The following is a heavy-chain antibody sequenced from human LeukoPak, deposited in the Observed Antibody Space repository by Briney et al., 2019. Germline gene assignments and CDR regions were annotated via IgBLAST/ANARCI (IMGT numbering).Heavy chain of an antibody. CDR1: GGSISSSSYY. V-gene: IGHV4-39*07. J-gene: IGHJ5*02. Sequence: PLETLSLTCTVSGGSISSSSYYWGWIRQPPGKGLEWIGTIYYSGSTYYNPSLKSRVTISVDTSKNQFSLKLSSVTAADTAVYYCARKAPKKGWFDPWGQGTLVTVSS. CDR2: IYYSGST. CDR3: ARKAPKKGWFDP.